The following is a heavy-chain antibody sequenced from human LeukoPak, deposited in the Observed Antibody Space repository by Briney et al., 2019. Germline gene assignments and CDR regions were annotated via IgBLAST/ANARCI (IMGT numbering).Heavy chain of an antibody. Sequence: ASVKVSCKASGSTFTSYGISWVRQAPGQGLEWMGWISTYNGNINYAQKLQGRVTMTTDTSTSTAYMELRSLRSDDTAVYYCATYSSSWAAGAFDIWGQGTMVTVSS. D-gene: IGHD6-13*01. V-gene: IGHV1-18*01. CDR2: ISTYNGNI. CDR3: ATYSSSWAAGAFDI. CDR1: GSTFTSYG. J-gene: IGHJ3*02.